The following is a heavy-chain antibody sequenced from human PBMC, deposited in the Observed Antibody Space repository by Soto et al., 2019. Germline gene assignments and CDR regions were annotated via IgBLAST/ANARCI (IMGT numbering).Heavy chain of an antibody. J-gene: IGHJ6*02. CDR1: GYTFSRYG. Sequence: QGQLVQSGPEVKKPGASVKVSCKASGYTFSRYGISWVRQAPGQGLEWMGWVSGYNGDTKYAQKVQGRVTMTIDTSXYTDYIELRSLTSDDTAKYYCAKNGQPPYYYYGMDVWGQGTTVTVSS. CDR3: AKNGQPPYYYYGMDV. V-gene: IGHV1-18*01. D-gene: IGHD2-8*01. CDR2: VSGYNGDT.